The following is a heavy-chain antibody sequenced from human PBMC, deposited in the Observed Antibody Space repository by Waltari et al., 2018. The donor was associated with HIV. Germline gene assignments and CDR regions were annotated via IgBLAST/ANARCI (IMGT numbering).Heavy chain of an antibody. CDR2: ISYDGNEK. Sequence: QVQLVESGGGVVQPGRSLSLSCAVSGFPFSNYAMHWVRQAPGKGLEWVAVISYDGNEKYYADSVKGRFTISRGNSRNTLYLQMNSLRGEDTAVYYCARGRGGPDYWGQGTLVTVSS. V-gene: IGHV3-30*01. J-gene: IGHJ4*02. D-gene: IGHD3-10*01. CDR1: GFPFSNYA. CDR3: ARGRGGPDY.